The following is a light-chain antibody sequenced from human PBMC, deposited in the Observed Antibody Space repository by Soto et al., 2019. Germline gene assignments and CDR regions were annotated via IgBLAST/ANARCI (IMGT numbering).Light chain of an antibody. J-gene: IGLJ2*01. V-gene: IGLV1-40*01. CDR1: SSNIGAGYD. Sequence: QSVLTQPPSVSVAPGQRVTISCTGSSSNIGAGYDVHWYQQLPGTAPKLLIYGNSNRPSGVPDRFSGSKSGTSASLAITGLQAEDDADYYCQSYDSSHVVFGGGTKLTVL. CDR3: QSYDSSHVV. CDR2: GNS.